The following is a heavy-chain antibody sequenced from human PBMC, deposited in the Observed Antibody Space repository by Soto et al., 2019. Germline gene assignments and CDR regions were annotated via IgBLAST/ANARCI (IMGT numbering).Heavy chain of an antibody. J-gene: IGHJ4*02. CDR2: INPSGGST. V-gene: IGHV1-46*01. D-gene: IGHD5-18*01. Sequence: GASVKVSCKASGYTFTSYYMHWVRQAPGQGLEWMGIINPSGGSTSYAQKFQSRVTMTRDTSTSTVYMELSSLRSEDTAVYYCARDPPNTAMVPSNFDYWGQGTLVTVSS. CDR1: GYTFTSYY. CDR3: ARDPPNTAMVPSNFDY.